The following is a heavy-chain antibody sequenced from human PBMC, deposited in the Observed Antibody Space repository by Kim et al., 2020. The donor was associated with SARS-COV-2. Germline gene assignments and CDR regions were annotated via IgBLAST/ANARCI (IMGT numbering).Heavy chain of an antibody. Sequence: SETLSLTCTVSGGSISATDYFWGWIRQSPGKGLEWLASMSYSGTTYYNPSLNSRVTLSLDTSKNQFSVRLRSVTAADTALYYCVADSATSAWYFYWGRGTLVTVSS. CDR2: MSYSGTT. V-gene: IGHV4-39*01. J-gene: IGHJ4*02. CDR3: VADSATSAWYFY. D-gene: IGHD6-19*01. CDR1: GGSISATDYF.